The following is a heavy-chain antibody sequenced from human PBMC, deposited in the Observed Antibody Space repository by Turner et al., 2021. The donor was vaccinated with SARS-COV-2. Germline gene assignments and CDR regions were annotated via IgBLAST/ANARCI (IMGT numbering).Heavy chain of an antibody. Sequence: QLQLQESGPGLVKPSETLSLTCTVSGGSIRSSSYYWGWIRQPPGKGLEWIGSIYYSGSTYYNPSLKSRVTISVDTSKNQFSLKLTSVTAADTAVYFCARHWEVAAAAYLARFDPWGQGTLVTVSS. CDR1: GGSIRSSSYY. CDR3: ARHWEVAAAAYLARFDP. J-gene: IGHJ5*02. V-gene: IGHV4-39*01. CDR2: IYYSGST. D-gene: IGHD6-13*01.